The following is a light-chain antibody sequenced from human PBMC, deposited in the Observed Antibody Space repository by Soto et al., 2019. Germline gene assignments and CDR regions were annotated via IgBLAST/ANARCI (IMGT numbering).Light chain of an antibody. V-gene: IGKV1-13*02. J-gene: IGKJ5*01. CDR3: QQFNTYPIT. CDR1: QDIRGA. CDR2: DVS. Sequence: AIQLTQSPSSLSASVGDRVTITCRASQDIRGALAWYQQKPGKAPKLLIFDVSTLQSGVPSRFSGSGPGTDFTLTISSLQPEDFGTYYCQQFNTYPITFGQGTRLEIK.